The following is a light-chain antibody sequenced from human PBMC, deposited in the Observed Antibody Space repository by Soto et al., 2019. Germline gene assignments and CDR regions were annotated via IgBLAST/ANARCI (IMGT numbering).Light chain of an antibody. V-gene: IGKV2-28*01. Sequence: DIAMTQSPLSLPVTTGEPASISCRSSQNLLHRNGYNYLDWYLQKPGQSPQLLIYLGSHRASGVPDRFRGSGSGTDFTLEFSRVEAEDVGVYYCMQALQTPYTFGQGTKLEIK. J-gene: IGKJ2*01. CDR1: QNLLHRNGYNY. CDR2: LGS. CDR3: MQALQTPYT.